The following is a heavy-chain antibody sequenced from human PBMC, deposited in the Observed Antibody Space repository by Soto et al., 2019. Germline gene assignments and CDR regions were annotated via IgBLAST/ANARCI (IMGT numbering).Heavy chain of an antibody. CDR1: GYTFTSYD. D-gene: IGHD6-19*01. V-gene: IGHV1-8*01. CDR2: MNPNSGNT. CDR3: ARVSSVAGLSYYYYYMDV. J-gene: IGHJ6*03. Sequence: ASVKVSCKASGYTFTSYDINWVRQATGQGLEWMGWMNPNSGNTGYAQKFQGRATMTKNTSISKAYMELSSLRSEDTAVYYCARVSSVAGLSYYYYYMDVWGKGTTVTVSS.